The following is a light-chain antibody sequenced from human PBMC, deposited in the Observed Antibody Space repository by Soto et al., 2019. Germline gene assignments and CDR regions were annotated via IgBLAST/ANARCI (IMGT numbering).Light chain of an antibody. CDR2: DAS. CDR3: QQRSNWPPN. Sequence: IEFTHRPSPQHLSQGERATLPCRASQSVSSYLAWYQQKPGQAPRLLIYDASNRATGIPARFSGSGSGTDFNLTISSLEPEDFAVYECQQRSNWPPNFGQGTRVEIK. V-gene: IGKV3-11*01. J-gene: IGKJ5*01. CDR1: QSVSSY.